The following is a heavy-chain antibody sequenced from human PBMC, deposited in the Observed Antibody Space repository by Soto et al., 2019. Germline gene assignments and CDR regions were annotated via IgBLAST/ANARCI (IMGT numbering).Heavy chain of an antibody. Sequence: QVQLVESGGGVVQPGRSLRLSCAASGFTFSSYGMHWVRQAPGKGLEWVAVIWYDGSNKYYADSVKGRFTISRDNSKNTLYLQMNSLRAEDTAVYYCARDGGEVDGGYGSGFDYWGQGTLVTVSS. J-gene: IGHJ4*02. CDR3: ARDGGEVDGGYGSGFDY. CDR2: IWYDGSNK. V-gene: IGHV3-33*01. D-gene: IGHD5-12*01. CDR1: GFTFSSYG.